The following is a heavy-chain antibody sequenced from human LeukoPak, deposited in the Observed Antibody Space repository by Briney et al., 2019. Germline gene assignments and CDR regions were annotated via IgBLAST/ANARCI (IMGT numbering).Heavy chain of an antibody. CDR1: GGSISSSSHY. CDR2: IYYSGST. CDR3: ARPGYSRDHDAFDI. J-gene: IGHJ3*02. D-gene: IGHD6-13*01. Sequence: PSETLSLTCTVSGGSISSSSHYWGWLRQPPGKGLVWIGSIYYSGSTYYNPSLKSRATISVDTSKIQFSLKLRSVTAADTAVYYCARPGYSRDHDAFDIWGQGTMVTVSS. V-gene: IGHV4-39*01.